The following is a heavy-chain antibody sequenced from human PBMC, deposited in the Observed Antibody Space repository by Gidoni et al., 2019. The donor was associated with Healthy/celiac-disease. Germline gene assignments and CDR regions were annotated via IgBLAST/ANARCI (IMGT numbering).Heavy chain of an antibody. CDR1: GFTFDDYA. CDR3: AKSGARTQPFDY. CDR2: ISWNSGSI. D-gene: IGHD2-2*01. Sequence: EVQLVESGGGLVQPGRSLRLSCAASGFTFDDYAMHWVRQAPGKGLEWVSGISWNSGSIGYADSVKGRFTISRDNAKNSLYLQMNSLRAEDTALYYCAKSGARTQPFDYWGQGTLVTVSS. J-gene: IGHJ4*02. V-gene: IGHV3-9*01.